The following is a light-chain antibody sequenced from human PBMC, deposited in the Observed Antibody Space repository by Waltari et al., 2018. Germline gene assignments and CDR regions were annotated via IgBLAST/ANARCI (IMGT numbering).Light chain of an antibody. CDR2: DAS. J-gene: IGKJ1*01. CDR1: QSVGKY. V-gene: IGKV3-20*01. CDR3: QKYVNLPAT. Sequence: SCRASQSVGKYLAWYQQKPGQAPRLLMYDASTRATGIPDRFSGSGSGTDFSLTISRLEPEDFAVYYCQKYVNLPATFGQGTKVEIK.